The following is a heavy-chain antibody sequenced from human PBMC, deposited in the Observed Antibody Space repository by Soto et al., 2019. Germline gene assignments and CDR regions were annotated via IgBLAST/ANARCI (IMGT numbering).Heavy chain of an antibody. Sequence: SCAASGFSVSRYGMHWVRQDPGKGMESRAVISYDGRNKYYAGCGKGRFTISRDNSKNTLYLQMNSLRAEDTAVYYCASIYYYDSSGYHHDAFDIWGRGTMVTVSS. V-gene: IGHV3-33*01. J-gene: IGHJ3*02. CDR1: GFSVSRYG. CDR2: ISYDGRNK. CDR3: ASIYYYDSSGYHHDAFDI. D-gene: IGHD3-22*01.